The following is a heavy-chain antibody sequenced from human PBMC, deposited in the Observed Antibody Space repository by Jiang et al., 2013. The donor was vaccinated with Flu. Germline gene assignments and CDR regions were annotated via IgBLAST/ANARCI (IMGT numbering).Heavy chain of an antibody. CDR1: SVSSNSAA. D-gene: IGHD1-26*01. J-gene: IGHJ6*02. Sequence: SVSSNSAAWNWIRQSPSXGLEWLGRTYYRSKWYNDYAVSVKSRITINPDTSKNQFSLQLNSVTPEDTAVYYCARGENLGIVGASYYYYYYGMDVWGQGTTVTVSS. V-gene: IGHV6-1*01. CDR2: TYYRSKWYN. CDR3: ARGENLGIVGASYYYYYYGMDV.